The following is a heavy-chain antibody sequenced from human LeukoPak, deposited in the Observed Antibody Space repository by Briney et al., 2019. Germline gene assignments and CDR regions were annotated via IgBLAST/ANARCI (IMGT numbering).Heavy chain of an antibody. J-gene: IGHJ3*01. D-gene: IGHD3-9*01. Sequence: GGSLRLSCVGSGFSLEDFAMHWVRQVPGKGLEWVSSISWDSGSQAYTDSVKGRFTISRDNDKNSLYLQMNSLRPEGTAFYYCIKDMGFDLLKDASHFWGQGTLVTVSS. CDR2: ISWDSGSQ. V-gene: IGHV3-9*01. CDR3: IKDMGFDLLKDASHF. CDR1: GFSLEDFA.